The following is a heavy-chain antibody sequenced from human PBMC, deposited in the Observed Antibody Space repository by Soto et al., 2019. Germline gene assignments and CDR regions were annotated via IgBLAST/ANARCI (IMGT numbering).Heavy chain of an antibody. CDR1: GFTFSNAW. D-gene: IGHD3-9*01. CDR2: IKSKTDGGTT. CDR3: TTNVLRYFDWLLRSGHDAFDI. J-gene: IGHJ3*02. Sequence: GGSLRLSCAASGFTFSNAWMNWVRQAPGKGLEWVGRIKSKTDGGTTDYAAPVKGRFTISRDDSKNTLYLQMNSLKTEDTAVYYCTTNVLRYFDWLLRSGHDAFDIWGQGTMVTVSS. V-gene: IGHV3-15*07.